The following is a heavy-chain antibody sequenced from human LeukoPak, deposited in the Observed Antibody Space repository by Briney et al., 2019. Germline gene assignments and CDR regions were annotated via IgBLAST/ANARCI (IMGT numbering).Heavy chain of an antibody. Sequence: GGSLRLSCAASGFTFNAHWMHWVRQTPEKGLVWLSRINTDGSTTNYADAVKGRFTISRDNAKDTLYLQMNSLRLEDTAVYYCARDLNWNQADYWGQGSLVTVS. J-gene: IGHJ4*02. CDR3: ARDLNWNQADY. V-gene: IGHV3-74*01. CDR2: INTDGSTT. D-gene: IGHD1-20*01. CDR1: GFTFNAHW.